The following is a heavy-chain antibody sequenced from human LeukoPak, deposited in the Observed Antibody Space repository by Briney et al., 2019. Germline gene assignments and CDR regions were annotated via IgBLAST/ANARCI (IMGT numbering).Heavy chain of an antibody. V-gene: IGHV3-21*01. D-gene: IGHD1-26*01. CDR3: ARDPKSGSTAS. J-gene: IGHJ5*02. CDR1: GVTFSSYS. Sequence: GGSLRLSCAASGVTFSSYSMNWVRQAPGKGLEFVSSISSSSSYIYYADSVKGRFTISRDNAKNSLYLQMNSLRAEDTAVYYCARDPKSGSTASWGQGTLVTVSS. CDR2: ISSSSSYI.